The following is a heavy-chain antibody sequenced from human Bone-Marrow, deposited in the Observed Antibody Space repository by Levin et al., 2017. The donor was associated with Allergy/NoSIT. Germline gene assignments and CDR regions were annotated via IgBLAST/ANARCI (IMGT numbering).Heavy chain of an antibody. Sequence: GESLKISCEASGFIFSNFAMHWVRQAPGKGLEWVAVIWHDGSNEYYLDSVKGRSIISRDNSKNKVYLQMNRLRAEDTGVYYCARDWALTGIDEPTILKDHWGQGTLVTVSS. CDR3: ARDWALTGIDEPTILKDH. CDR2: IWHDGSNE. V-gene: IGHV3-33*01. CDR1: GFIFSNFA. J-gene: IGHJ4*02. D-gene: IGHD3-9*01.